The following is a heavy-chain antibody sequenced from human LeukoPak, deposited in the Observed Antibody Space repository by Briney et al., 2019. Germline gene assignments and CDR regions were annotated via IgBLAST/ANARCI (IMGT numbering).Heavy chain of an antibody. Sequence: PSETLSLTCTVSGGSISSYYWSWIRQPPGKGLEWIGYIYYSGSTNYNPSLKSRVTISVDTSKNQFSLKLSSVTAADTAVYYCARDTGELPLDYWGQGTLVTVSS. CDR1: GGSISSYY. CDR2: IYYSGST. D-gene: IGHD1-26*01. V-gene: IGHV4-59*01. J-gene: IGHJ4*02. CDR3: ARDTGELPLDY.